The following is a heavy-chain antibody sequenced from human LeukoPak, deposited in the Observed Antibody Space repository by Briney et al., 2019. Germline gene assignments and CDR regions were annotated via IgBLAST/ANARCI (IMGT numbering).Heavy chain of an antibody. D-gene: IGHD7-27*01. CDR2: ITSRSTT. CDR3: AKDGNWARFED. CDR1: GFIFSHYG. J-gene: IGHJ4*02. Sequence: GGSLRLSCAAPGFIFSHYGMNWVRQAPGMGLEWVSGITSRSTTYYADSVKGRFTISRDNSKNMVWLQINSPTAEDTATYYCAKDGNWARFEDWGQGTLVTVSS. V-gene: IGHV3-23*01.